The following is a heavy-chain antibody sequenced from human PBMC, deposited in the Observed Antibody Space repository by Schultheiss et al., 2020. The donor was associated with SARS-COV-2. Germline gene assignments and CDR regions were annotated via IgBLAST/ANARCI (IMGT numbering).Heavy chain of an antibody. V-gene: IGHV4-59*08. CDR1: GGSISSYY. J-gene: IGHJ6*02. CDR2: IYHSGST. CDR3: ARGRREAVMRTYYYYGMDV. Sequence: SETLSLTCTVSGGSISSYYWSWIRQPPGKGLEWIGEIYHSGSTNYNPSLKSRVTISVDTSKNQFSLKLSSVTAADTAVYYCARGRREAVMRTYYYYGMDVWGQGTTVTVSS. D-gene: IGHD3-16*01.